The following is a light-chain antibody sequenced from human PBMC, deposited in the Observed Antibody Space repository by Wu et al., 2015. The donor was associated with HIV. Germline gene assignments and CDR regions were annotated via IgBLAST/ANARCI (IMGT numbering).Light chain of an antibody. CDR2: STF. J-gene: IGKJ1*01. CDR1: RSVSSNY. V-gene: IGKV3-20*01. Sequence: EVVLTQSPGTLSLSPGERATLSCRASRSVSSNYLAWYQQKPGQAPRLVIYSTFNRATGIPDRFSGSASGTEFTLTISRLEPEDFAVYYCQQNLAGSRTFGQGTKVEVK. CDR3: QQNLAGSRT.